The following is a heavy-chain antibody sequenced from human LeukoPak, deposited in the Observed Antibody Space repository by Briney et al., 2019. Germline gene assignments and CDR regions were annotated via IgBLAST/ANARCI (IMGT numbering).Heavy chain of an antibody. CDR3: AKEDRQPHPDPFDY. CDR1: GFTFSSYA. J-gene: IGHJ4*02. Sequence: GGTLRLSCAASGFTFSSYAMSWVRQAPGKGLEWVSYISSSGSTIYYADSVKGRFTISRDNAKNSLYLQMNSLRAEDTAVYYCAKEDRQPHPDPFDYWGQGTLVTVSS. CDR2: ISSSGSTI. D-gene: IGHD1-14*01. V-gene: IGHV3-48*04.